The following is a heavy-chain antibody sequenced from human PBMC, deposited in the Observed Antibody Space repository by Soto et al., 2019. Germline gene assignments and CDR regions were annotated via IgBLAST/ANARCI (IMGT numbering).Heavy chain of an antibody. CDR3: AKATATSGGAFEI. V-gene: IGHV3-23*01. Sequence: GGSLRLSCAVSGFICSSYDMSWVRQAPGKGLEWVSTILVGGSTHYEDAVKGRFTISRDTSKDTVYLQMNSLTAGDTAVYYCAKATATSGGAFEIYGQGTMVTVSS. J-gene: IGHJ3*02. CDR2: ILVGGST. CDR1: GFICSSYD. D-gene: IGHD1-1*01.